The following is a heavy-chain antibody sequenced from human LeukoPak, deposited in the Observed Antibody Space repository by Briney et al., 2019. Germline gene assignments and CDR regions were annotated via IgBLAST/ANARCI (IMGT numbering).Heavy chain of an antibody. Sequence: GGSLRLSCAASGFTFSSYAMHWVRQAPGKGLEWVAVISYDGSNKYYADSVKGRFTISRDNSKNTLCLQMNSLRAEDTAVYYCARVAHIVVVPAAIPSYSSSWYGNYYFDYWGQGTLVTVSS. V-gene: IGHV3-30*01. J-gene: IGHJ4*02. CDR2: ISYDGSNK. CDR1: GFTFSSYA. D-gene: IGHD2-2*01. CDR3: ARVAHIVVVPAAIPSYSSSWYGNYYFDY.